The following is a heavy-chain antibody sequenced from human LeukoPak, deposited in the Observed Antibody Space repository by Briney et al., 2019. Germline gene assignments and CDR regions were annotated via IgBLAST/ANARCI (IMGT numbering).Heavy chain of an antibody. CDR1: GFTFSSHG. J-gene: IGHJ4*02. CDR3: AAQFKKDH. CDR2: ISGSGDNT. V-gene: IGHV3-23*01. Sequence: PGGSLRLSCAASGFTFSSHGMSWVRQAPGKGLEWVSTISGSGDNTYYADSVKGRFTISRDNSKSTVSLQMSSLRAEDTAVYYCAAQFKKDHWGQGTLVTVSS.